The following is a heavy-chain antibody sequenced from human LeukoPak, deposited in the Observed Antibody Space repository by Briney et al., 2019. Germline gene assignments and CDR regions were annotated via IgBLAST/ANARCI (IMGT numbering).Heavy chain of an antibody. Sequence: PGGSLRLSCAASGFTFGSYWMTWVRQAPGKGLEWVAHISPDGSEQYYVDFVMGRFTIPRDSAKNSLYLQMNKLGAEDTAVYYCARDREGSSWYDYWGQGTLVTVSS. J-gene: IGHJ4*02. CDR1: GFTFGSYW. D-gene: IGHD6-13*01. CDR3: ARDREGSSWYDY. CDR2: ISPDGSEQ. V-gene: IGHV3-7*04.